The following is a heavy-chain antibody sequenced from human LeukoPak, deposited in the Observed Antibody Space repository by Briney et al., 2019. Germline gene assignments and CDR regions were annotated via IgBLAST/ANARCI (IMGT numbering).Heavy chain of an antibody. J-gene: IGHJ4*02. CDR2: ISGSGGST. CDR1: GFTFSSYA. D-gene: IGHD4-11*01. CDR3: AKLVSVTKSPFDY. V-gene: IGHV3-23*01. Sequence: GGSLRLSCAASGFTFSSYAMSWVRQAPGKGLEWVSAISGSGGSTYYADSVKGRFTISRDNSKNTLYLQMNSLRAEDTAVYDCAKLVSVTKSPFDYWGQGTLVTVSS.